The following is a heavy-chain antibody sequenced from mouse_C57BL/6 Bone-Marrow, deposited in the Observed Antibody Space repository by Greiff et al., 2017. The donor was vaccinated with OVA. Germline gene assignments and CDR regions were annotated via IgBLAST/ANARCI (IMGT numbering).Heavy chain of an antibody. Sequence: VQLQQSGPELVKPGASVKIPCKASGYTFTDYNMDWVKQSHGKSLEWIGDINPNNGGTIYNQKFKGKATLTVDKSSSTAYMELRSLTSEDTAVYYCAIYYGSSYVYWYFDVWGTGTTVTVSS. V-gene: IGHV1-18*01. J-gene: IGHJ1*03. CDR1: GYTFTDYN. CDR3: AIYYGSSYVYWYFDV. D-gene: IGHD1-1*01. CDR2: INPNNGGT.